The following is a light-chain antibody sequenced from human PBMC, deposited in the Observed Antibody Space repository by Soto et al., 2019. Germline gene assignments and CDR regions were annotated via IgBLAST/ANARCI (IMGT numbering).Light chain of an antibody. Sequence: QSVLSQPPSVSGAPRQRVTISCSGSSSNIGNNAVNWFQQLPGKAPKLLIYYNDLLTAGVSDRFSGSKSGTSASLATSALQSEDDADYHCAAWDDSLNTVVFGGGTKLTVL. CDR1: SSNIGNNA. CDR3: AAWDDSLNTVV. J-gene: IGLJ2*01. CDR2: YND. V-gene: IGLV1-36*01.